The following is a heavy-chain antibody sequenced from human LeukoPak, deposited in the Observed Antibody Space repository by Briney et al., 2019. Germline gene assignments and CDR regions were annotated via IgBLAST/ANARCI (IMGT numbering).Heavy chain of an antibody. D-gene: IGHD2-2*01. Sequence: PGGSLRLSCAASGFTFSSYSMNWVRQAPGKGLEWVSSISSSSSYIYYADSVKGRFTISRDNAKNSLYLQMNSLRAEDTAVYYCAREDGSYQLLYYYYMDVWGKGTTVTVSS. V-gene: IGHV3-21*01. CDR3: AREDGSYQLLYYYYMDV. CDR1: GFTFSSYS. CDR2: ISSSSSYI. J-gene: IGHJ6*03.